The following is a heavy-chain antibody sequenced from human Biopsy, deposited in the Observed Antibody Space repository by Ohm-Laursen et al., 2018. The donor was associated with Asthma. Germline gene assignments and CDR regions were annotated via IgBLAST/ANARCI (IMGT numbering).Heavy chain of an antibody. CDR1: GFTFSNYV. J-gene: IGHJ4*02. CDR3: AKFRVAVAAVFHY. Sequence: SLRLSCAASGFTFSNYVMSWVRQAPGKGLEWVSSITGSGGFTYYADSVKGRFTISRDNSKNTLFLQMNSLRAEDTAVYYCAKFRVAVAAVFHYWGQGTLVTVSS. D-gene: IGHD6-19*01. CDR2: ITGSGGFT. V-gene: IGHV3-23*01.